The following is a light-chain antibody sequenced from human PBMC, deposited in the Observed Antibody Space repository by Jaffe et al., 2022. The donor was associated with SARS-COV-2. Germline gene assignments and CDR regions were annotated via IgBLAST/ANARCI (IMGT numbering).Light chain of an antibody. J-gene: IGLJ2*01. CDR1: SSNIGAGYE. CDR2: GDN. Sequence: QSVLTQPPSVSGAPGQRITISCTGNSSNIGAGYEVHWYQQLPGTAPKVLIYGDNNRPSGVPDRFSGSKSGTSASLAISGLQPEDEADYYCQSYDSSLSGSVFGGGTKMTVL. V-gene: IGLV1-40*01. CDR3: QSYDSSLSGSV.